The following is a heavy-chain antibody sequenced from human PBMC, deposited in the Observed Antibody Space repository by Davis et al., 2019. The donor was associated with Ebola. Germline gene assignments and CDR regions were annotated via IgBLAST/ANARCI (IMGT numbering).Heavy chain of an antibody. J-gene: IGHJ4*02. CDR1: GYTFTGYY. Sequence: ASVKVSCKASGYTFTGYYMHWVRQAPGQGLEWMGWINPNSGGTNYAQKFQGWVTMTRDTSISTAYMELSRLRSDDTAVYYCARGPNDFWSGYYSYYFDYWGQGTLVTVSS. CDR3: ARGPNDFWSGYYSYYFDY. V-gene: IGHV1-2*04. D-gene: IGHD3-3*01. CDR2: INPNSGGT.